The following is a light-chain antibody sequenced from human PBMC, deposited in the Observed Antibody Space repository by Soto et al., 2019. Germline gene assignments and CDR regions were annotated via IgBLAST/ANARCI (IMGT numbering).Light chain of an antibody. CDR1: QDISTS. J-gene: IGKJ5*01. V-gene: IGKV1-5*01. CDR2: GAS. Sequence: RLTQSPSSLSASVGDTVTISCRTSQDISTSLAWYQQKPGKAPTLLIFGASSLHNGVPPRFAGSGSGSEFTLTINRLQPDDFATYSCQHYTLYSAPFGQGTRV. CDR3: QHYTLYSAP.